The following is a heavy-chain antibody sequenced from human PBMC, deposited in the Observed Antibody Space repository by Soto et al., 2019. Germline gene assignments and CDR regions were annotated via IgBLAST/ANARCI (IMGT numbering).Heavy chain of an antibody. CDR2: IWYDGSNK. D-gene: IGHD6-19*01. V-gene: IGHV3-33*01. CDR1: GFTFSSYG. Sequence: QVQLVESGGGVVQPGRSLRLSCAASGFTFSSYGMHWVRQAPGKGLEWVAVIWYDGSNKYYADSVQGRFTISRDNSKNTLYLQMNSRRAEDTAVYYCARGGQWLDFWGQGTLVTVS. CDR3: ARGGQWLDF. J-gene: IGHJ4*02.